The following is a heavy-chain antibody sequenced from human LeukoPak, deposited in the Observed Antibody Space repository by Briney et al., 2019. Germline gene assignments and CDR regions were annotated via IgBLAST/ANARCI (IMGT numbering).Heavy chain of an antibody. V-gene: IGHV1-69*05. CDR2: IIPIFGTA. Sequence: SVKVSCKASGGTFSSYAISWVRQAPGQGLEWMGGIIPIFGTANYAQKFQGRVTITTDESTSTAYMELGSLRSEDTAVYYCAVPRDGYNSWDYWGQGTLVTVSS. J-gene: IGHJ4*02. D-gene: IGHD5-24*01. CDR1: GGTFSSYA. CDR3: AVPRDGYNSWDY.